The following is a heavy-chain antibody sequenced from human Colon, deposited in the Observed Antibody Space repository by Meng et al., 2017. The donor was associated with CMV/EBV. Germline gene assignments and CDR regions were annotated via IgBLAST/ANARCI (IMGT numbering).Heavy chain of an antibody. CDR2: ISAYNGNT. CDR3: ARVGIQLWLNFDY. CDR1: GYTFTSYG. D-gene: IGHD5-18*01. V-gene: IGHV1-18*01. J-gene: IGHJ4*02. Sequence: ASVKVSCKASGYTFTSYGISWVRQAPGQGLEWMGWISAYNGNTNYAQKLQGRVTMTRDTSISTAYMELSRLRSDDTAVYYCARVGIQLWLNFDYWGQGTLVTVSS.